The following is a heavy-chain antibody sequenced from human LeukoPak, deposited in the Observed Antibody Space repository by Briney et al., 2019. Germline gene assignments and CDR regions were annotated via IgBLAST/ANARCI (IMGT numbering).Heavy chain of an antibody. J-gene: IGHJ4*02. CDR3: ARDHYGSGSYYSDY. CDR1: GFTFSSYA. D-gene: IGHD3-10*01. Sequence: PGGSLRLSCAASGFTFSSYAMSWVRQAPGKGLEWVSDISGSGSSTYYADSVKGRFTISRDNSKNTLYLQMNSLRAEDTAVYYCARDHYGSGSYYSDYWGQGTLVTVSS. V-gene: IGHV3-23*01. CDR2: ISGSGSST.